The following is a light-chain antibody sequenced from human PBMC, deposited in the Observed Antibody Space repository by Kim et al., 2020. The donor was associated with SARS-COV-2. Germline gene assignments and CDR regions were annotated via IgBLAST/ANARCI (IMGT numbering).Light chain of an antibody. CDR1: QSVSSN. J-gene: IGKJ4*01. CDR3: QQYTKWPPT. CDR2: DAS. Sequence: EIVMTQSPVTLSVSPGEIATLSCRASQSVSSNLAWYQQKPGQAPRLLIYDASTTATGIPARFSGSGSGTEFTLTISSLQSEDFTFYYCQQYTKWPPTFGGGTKVDIQ. V-gene: IGKV3-15*01.